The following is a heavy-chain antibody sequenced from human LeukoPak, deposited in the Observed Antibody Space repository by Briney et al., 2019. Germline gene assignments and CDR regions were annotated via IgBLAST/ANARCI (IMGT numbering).Heavy chain of an antibody. CDR1: GGTFSSYA. V-gene: IGHV1-69*13. Sequence: GASVKVSCKASGGTFSSYAISWVRQAPGQGLEWMGGIIPIFGTANYAQKFQGRVTITADESTSTAYMELSSLRSEDTAVYYCARDWGYGDYEGGWFDPWGQGTLVTVSS. CDR2: IIPIFGTA. J-gene: IGHJ5*02. CDR3: ARDWGYGDYEGGWFDP. D-gene: IGHD4-17*01.